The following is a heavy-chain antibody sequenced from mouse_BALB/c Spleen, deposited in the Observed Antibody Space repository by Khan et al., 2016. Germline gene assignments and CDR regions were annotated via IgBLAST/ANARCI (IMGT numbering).Heavy chain of an antibody. CDR1: GYTFSSYW. Sequence: QVQLKESGAELMKPGASVKISCKATGYTFSSYWIEWVKQRPGHGLEWIGEILPGSGSTNYNEKFKGKATFTADTSSNTAYMQLSSLTSEDSAVYYCARWDYYGSSYWYFDVWGAGTTVTVSS. V-gene: IGHV1-9*01. CDR2: ILPGSGST. D-gene: IGHD1-1*01. J-gene: IGHJ1*01. CDR3: ARWDYYGSSYWYFDV.